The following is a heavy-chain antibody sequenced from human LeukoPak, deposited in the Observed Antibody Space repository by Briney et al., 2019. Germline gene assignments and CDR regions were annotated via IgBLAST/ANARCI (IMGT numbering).Heavy chain of an antibody. CDR2: ISAYNGNT. D-gene: IGHD6-19*01. Sequence: GASVKVSCKASGYTFTSYGISWVRQAPGQGLEWMGWISAYNGNTNYAQKLQGRVTMTTDTSTSTAYMELRSLRSDDTAVYYCAGESDSSGWGVNWFDPWGQGTLVTVSS. CDR1: GYTFTSYG. V-gene: IGHV1-18*01. J-gene: IGHJ5*02. CDR3: AGESDSSGWGVNWFDP.